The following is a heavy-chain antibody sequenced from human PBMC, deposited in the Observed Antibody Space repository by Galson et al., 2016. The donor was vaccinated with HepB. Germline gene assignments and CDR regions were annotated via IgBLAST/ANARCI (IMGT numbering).Heavy chain of an antibody. D-gene: IGHD1-14*01. Sequence: ETLRLSCAASGFTVSSNYMSWVRQAPGKGLEWVSVIYSGGSTYYADSVKGRFTISRDNSKNTLYLQMNSLRAEDTAVYYCARGEPGNWFDPWGQGTLVTVSS. J-gene: IGHJ5*02. CDR3: ARGEPGNWFDP. CDR2: IYSGGST. CDR1: GFTVSSNY. V-gene: IGHV3-53*01.